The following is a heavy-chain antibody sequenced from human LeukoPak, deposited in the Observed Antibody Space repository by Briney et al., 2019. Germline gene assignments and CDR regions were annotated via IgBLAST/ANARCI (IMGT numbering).Heavy chain of an antibody. CDR3: ARGSGSYHTAYMN. Sequence: GESLKISCKGSGYSFTSYWIGWVRRMPGKGLEGMGIIYPGDSDTRYSPSFQGQVTISADKSISTAYLQWSSLEASDTAMYYCARGSGSYHTAYMNWGQGTLVTVSS. V-gene: IGHV5-51*01. CDR2: IYPGDSDT. CDR1: GYSFTSYW. J-gene: IGHJ4*02. D-gene: IGHD1-26*01.